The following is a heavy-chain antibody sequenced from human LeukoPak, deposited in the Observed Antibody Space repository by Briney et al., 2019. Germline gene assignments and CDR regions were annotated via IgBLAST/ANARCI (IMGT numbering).Heavy chain of an antibody. CDR2: IYTSGST. D-gene: IGHD6-19*01. J-gene: IGHJ4*02. CDR1: GGSFSGYY. CDR3: ASVGYSSGWYRDY. Sequence: SETLSLTCAVYGGSFSGYYWSWIRQPAGKGLEWIGRIYTSGSTNYNPSLKSRVTMSVDTSKNQFSLKLSSVTAADTAVYYCASVGYSSGWYRDYWGQGTLVTVSS. V-gene: IGHV4-59*10.